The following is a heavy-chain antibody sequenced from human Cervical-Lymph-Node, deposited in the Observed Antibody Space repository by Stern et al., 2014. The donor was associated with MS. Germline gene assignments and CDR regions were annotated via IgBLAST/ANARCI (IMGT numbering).Heavy chain of an antibody. CDR1: GFTFSSYG. V-gene: IGHV3-33*01. Sequence: QMQLVQSGGGVVQPGTSLRLSCAASGFTFSSYGMHWVRQAPGKGLEWGALPWYDGSTAYYTNSVKGRFTISRDNSKNTLSLQMNSLTAEDTAVYYCARGHIPYAYNYLFDYWGQGTLVTVSS. D-gene: IGHD5-24*01. CDR2: PWYDGSTA. J-gene: IGHJ4*02. CDR3: ARGHIPYAYNYLFDY.